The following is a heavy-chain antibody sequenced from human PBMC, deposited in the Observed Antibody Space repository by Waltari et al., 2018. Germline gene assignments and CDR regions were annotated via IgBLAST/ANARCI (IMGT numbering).Heavy chain of an antibody. CDR3: ARTSSPTMFGVVLDY. V-gene: IGHV3-21*01. CDR2: ITAGSSYI. J-gene: IGHJ4*02. D-gene: IGHD3-3*01. CDR1: GFSCSSYG. Sequence: EVQLVESGGGLVKPGGSLRLSCAASGFSCSSYGMNWVRQAPGKGREWVSSITAGSSYIDSADPVKGRFTISRDNAENSLYLQMTGLRAEDTAIYYCARTSSPTMFGVVLDYWGQGALVTVSS.